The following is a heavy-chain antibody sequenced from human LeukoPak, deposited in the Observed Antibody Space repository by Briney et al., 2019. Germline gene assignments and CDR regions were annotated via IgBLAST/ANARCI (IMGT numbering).Heavy chain of an antibody. CDR3: ATYYYGSGSFSFDY. CDR1: GFTFSSYA. Sequence: GESLTLSCAASGFTFSSYAMSWVRQAPGKGLEWVSAISGSGGSTYYADSVKGRFTISRDNSKNTLYLQMNSLRAEDTAVYYCATYYYGSGSFSFDYWGQGTLVSVSS. CDR2: ISGSGGST. D-gene: IGHD3-10*01. J-gene: IGHJ4*02. V-gene: IGHV3-23*01.